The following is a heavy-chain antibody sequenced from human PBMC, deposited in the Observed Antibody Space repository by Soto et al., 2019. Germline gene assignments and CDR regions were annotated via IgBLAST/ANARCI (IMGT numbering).Heavy chain of an antibody. Sequence: GGSLSLSCAASGFTFSSYWMSWVRQAPGKGLEWVANIKQDGSEKYYVDSVKGRFTISRDNAKNSLYLQMNSLRAEDTAVYYCAKDRYDYSTVTTAYDYWGQGTLVTVSS. CDR3: AKDRYDYSTVTTAYDY. V-gene: IGHV3-7*01. J-gene: IGHJ4*02. D-gene: IGHD4-17*01. CDR1: GFTFSSYW. CDR2: IKQDGSEK.